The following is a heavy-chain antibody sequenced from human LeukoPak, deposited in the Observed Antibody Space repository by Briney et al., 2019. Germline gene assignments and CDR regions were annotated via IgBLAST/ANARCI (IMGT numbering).Heavy chain of an antibody. J-gene: IGHJ6*03. V-gene: IGHV3-21*04. D-gene: IGHD4-17*01. Sequence: GGSLRLSCAASGFTFSSYTMNWVRQAPGKGLEWVSSISSSSSYIYYADSVKGRFTISRDNSKNTLYLQMNSLRAEDTAVYYCAKVGPMTSVTRVFRSRTYYYYYMDVWGKGTTVTVSS. CDR3: AKVGPMTSVTRVFRSRTYYYYYMDV. CDR1: GFTFSSYT. CDR2: ISSSSSYI.